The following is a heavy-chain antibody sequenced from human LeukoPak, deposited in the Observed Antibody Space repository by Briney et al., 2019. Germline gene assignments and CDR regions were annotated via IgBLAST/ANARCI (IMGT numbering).Heavy chain of an antibody. V-gene: IGHV1-2*02. CDR3: ARDVPVIAARPELDFVY. J-gene: IGHJ4*02. D-gene: IGHD6-6*01. CDR2: INPNSGGT. CDR1: GYIFTDYY. Sequence: GASVKVSCKASGYIFTDYYMHWVRQAPGQGLEWMGWINPNSGGTNCAQKFQGRVTMTRDTSIGTAYMELSRLRSDDRAVYYCARDVPVIAARPELDFVYWGQGTLVSVSS.